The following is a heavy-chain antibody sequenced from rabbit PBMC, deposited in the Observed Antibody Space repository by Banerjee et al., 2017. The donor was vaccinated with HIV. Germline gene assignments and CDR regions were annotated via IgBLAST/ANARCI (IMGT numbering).Heavy chain of an antibody. V-gene: IGHV1S45*01. CDR1: GFSFSSGYW. J-gene: IGHJ3*01. CDR2: IGAGSGAT. D-gene: IGHD4-2*01. CDR3: ARGSAYAGAGYAL. Sequence: QEQLVESGGGLVKPEGSLTLTCTASGFSFSSGYWICWVRQAPGKGLEWIGCIGAGSGATYYASWAKGRFTISKTSSTTVALQMTSLTAADTATYFCARGSAYAGAGYALWGQGTLVTVS.